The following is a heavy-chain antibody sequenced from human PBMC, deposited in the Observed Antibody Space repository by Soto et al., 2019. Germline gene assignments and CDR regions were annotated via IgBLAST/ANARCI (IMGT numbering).Heavy chain of an antibody. CDR2: ISYDGSNK. Sequence: QVQLVESGGGVVQPGRSLRLSCAASGFTFSSYAMHWVRQAPGKGLEWVAVISYDGSNKYYADSVKGRFTISRDNSKNTLYLQMNSLRAEDTAVYYCARDGSPSVVVTATPPFNFDYWGQGTLVTVSS. CDR1: GFTFSSYA. V-gene: IGHV3-30-3*01. D-gene: IGHD2-21*02. CDR3: ARDGSPSVVVTATPPFNFDY. J-gene: IGHJ4*02.